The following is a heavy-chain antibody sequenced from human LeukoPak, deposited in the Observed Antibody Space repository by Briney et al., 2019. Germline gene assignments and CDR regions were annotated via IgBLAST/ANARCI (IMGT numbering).Heavy chain of an antibody. CDR3: VAGDVNGSGSYSVPDFDY. CDR2: IVVGSGNT. V-gene: IGHV1-58*01. Sequence: GTSLKVSCKASGFTFTSYAVQWVRQARGQRLEWIGWIVVGSGNTNYAQKFQDRVTITRDMSTSTAYMELSSLRSEDTAVYYCVAGDVNGSGSYSVPDFDYWGQGTLVTVSS. D-gene: IGHD3-10*01. CDR1: GFTFTSYA. J-gene: IGHJ4*02.